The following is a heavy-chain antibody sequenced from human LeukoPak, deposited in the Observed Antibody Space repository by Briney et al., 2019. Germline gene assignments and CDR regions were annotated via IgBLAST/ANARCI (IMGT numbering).Heavy chain of an antibody. Sequence: SETLSLTCTVSGGSINSHYWSWIRQPPGKGLEWIGDIYYKGSTNYNPSLKSRVTIPVDTSKNHLSLKLTSVLAADTAIYYCVRRDNTGWNYFDYWGQGILVTVSS. CDR3: VRRDNTGWNYFDY. D-gene: IGHD6-19*01. CDR1: GGSINSHY. V-gene: IGHV4-59*08. J-gene: IGHJ4*02. CDR2: IYYKGST.